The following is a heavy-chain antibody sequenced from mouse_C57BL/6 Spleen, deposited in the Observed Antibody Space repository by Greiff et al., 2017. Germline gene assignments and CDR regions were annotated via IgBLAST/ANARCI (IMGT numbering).Heavy chain of an antibody. CDR2: IDTSDSET. J-gene: IGHJ2*01. D-gene: IGHD4-1*01. CDR3: AITWDAGY. CDR1: GYTFTSYW. Sequence: QLQLQQPGAELVRPGSSVKLSCKASGYTFTSYWMRWVKQRPIQGRERIGNIDTSDSETHYNQKFKDKATLTVDKYSRTAYMQLRSLASKDRAVYYFAITWDAGYWGEGDTL. V-gene: IGHV1-52*01.